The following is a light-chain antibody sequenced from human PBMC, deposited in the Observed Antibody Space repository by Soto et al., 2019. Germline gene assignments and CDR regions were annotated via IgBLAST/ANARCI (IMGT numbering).Light chain of an antibody. Sequence: EIVMTQSPATLSVSPGERATLSCRASLTVGTNLAWYQQKPGQAPRLLIYGASTRATGIPARFSGSGSGTEFTLTSSSRQSEDFAGYYCQQYNNWPPWTCGEGTKVEIK. CDR1: LTVGTN. CDR2: GAS. J-gene: IGKJ1*01. CDR3: QQYNNWPPWT. V-gene: IGKV3D-15*01.